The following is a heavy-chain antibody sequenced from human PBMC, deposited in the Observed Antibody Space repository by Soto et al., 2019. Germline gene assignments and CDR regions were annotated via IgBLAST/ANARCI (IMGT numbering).Heavy chain of an antibody. CDR2: IFHSGTT. V-gene: IGHV4-61*01. CDR1: GGSVSSGSYY. J-gene: IGHJ4*02. D-gene: IGHD1-20*01. Sequence: SETLSLTCTFSGGSVSSGSYYLSWIRQPPGKGLEWIGNIFHSGTTNYNASLRSRVSMSVDTPTNQFSLKLMSVTAADTAVYYCARVHITGPVHSWGQGNLVTVSS. CDR3: ARVHITGPVHS.